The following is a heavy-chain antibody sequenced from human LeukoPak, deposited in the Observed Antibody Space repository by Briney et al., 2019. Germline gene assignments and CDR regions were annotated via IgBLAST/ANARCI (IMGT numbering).Heavy chain of an antibody. CDR2: ISSSSSYI. Sequence: GGSLRLSCAASGFTFSSYSMNWVRQAPGKGLEWVSSISSSSSYIYYADSVKGRFTISRDNAKNSLYLQINSLRAEDTAVYYCARDRDAVTTGIFDYWGQGTLVTVSS. CDR1: GFTFSSYS. J-gene: IGHJ4*02. CDR3: ARDRDAVTTGIFDY. D-gene: IGHD4-17*01. V-gene: IGHV3-21*01.